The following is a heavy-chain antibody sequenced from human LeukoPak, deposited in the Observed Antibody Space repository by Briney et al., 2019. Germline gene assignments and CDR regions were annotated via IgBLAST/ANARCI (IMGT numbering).Heavy chain of an antibody. J-gene: IGHJ3*02. V-gene: IGHV1-24*01. CDR2: FDPEDGET. Sequence: ASVKVSCKVSGYTLTELSMHWVRQAPGKGLEWMGGFDPEDGETIYAQKFQGRVTMTEDTSTDTAYMELSSLRSEDTAVYYCATDPPSGSYYGFAFDIWGQGTMVTVSS. D-gene: IGHD1-26*01. CDR3: ATDPPSGSYYGFAFDI. CDR1: GYTLTELS.